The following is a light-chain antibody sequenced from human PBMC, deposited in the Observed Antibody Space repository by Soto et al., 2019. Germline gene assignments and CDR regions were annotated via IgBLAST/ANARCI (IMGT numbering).Light chain of an antibody. CDR2: EVS. CDR3: SSYTSSSTPYV. CDR1: SSDVGGYNY. Sequence: QSALTQPASVSGSRGQSITISCTGTSSDVGGYNYVSWYQQHPGKAPKLMIYEVSNRPSGVSNRFSGSKSGNTASLTISGLQAEAEADYYCSSYTSSSTPYVFGTGTKLTVL. J-gene: IGLJ1*01. V-gene: IGLV2-14*01.